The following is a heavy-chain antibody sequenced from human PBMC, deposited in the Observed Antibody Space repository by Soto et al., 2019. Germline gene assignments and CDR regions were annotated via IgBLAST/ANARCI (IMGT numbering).Heavy chain of an antibody. Sequence: VQVLEYGGGLVQPGESLRLSCAASGFTFSAFAMSWIRQAPGKGLEWVSSISGIGGTIYYADSVKGRFTISRDNSKNTLYLQMESLRADDTALYYCVKLVGSGCYFHYWGQGTLVTVSS. V-gene: IGHV3-23*01. J-gene: IGHJ4*02. CDR2: ISGIGGTI. CDR1: GFTFSAFA. CDR3: VKLVGSGCYFHY. D-gene: IGHD6-19*01.